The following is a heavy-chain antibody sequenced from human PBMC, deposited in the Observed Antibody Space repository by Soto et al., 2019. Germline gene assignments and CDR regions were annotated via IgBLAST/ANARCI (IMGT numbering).Heavy chain of an antibody. CDR1: KNTLTELT. Sequence: ASVKVSCKXPKNTLTELTIDWLRQAPGKGLEWMGRSAPEEGEPIYPQKFQGRVSMAEDPSTDTAYMELTSLRFEDTAVYFCAADRKIVGTIGAFDFWGQGTLVTV. V-gene: IGHV1-24*01. D-gene: IGHD1-26*01. CDR2: SAPEEGEP. J-gene: IGHJ4*02. CDR3: AADRKIVGTIGAFDF.